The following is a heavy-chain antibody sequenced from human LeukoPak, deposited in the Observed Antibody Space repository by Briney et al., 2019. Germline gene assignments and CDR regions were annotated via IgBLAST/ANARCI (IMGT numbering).Heavy chain of an antibody. CDR3: ARDVLLWLGEDPAFDI. CDR1: GGSISSGSYY. J-gene: IGHJ3*02. D-gene: IGHD3-10*01. CDR2: IYTSGST. Sequence: PSQTLSLTCTVSGGSISSGSYYWSWIRQPAGKGLEWIGRIYTSGSTNYNPSLKSRVTISVDTSKNQFSLKLSSVTAADTAVYYCARDVLLWLGEDPAFDIWGQGTMVTVSS. V-gene: IGHV4-61*02.